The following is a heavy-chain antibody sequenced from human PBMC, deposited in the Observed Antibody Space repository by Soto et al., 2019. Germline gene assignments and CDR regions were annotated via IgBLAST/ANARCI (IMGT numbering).Heavy chain of an antibody. Sequence: EVQLVETGGDLIQPGGSLRLSCAVSGFTVSSDSMTWVRQAPGKGLEWISIIYSDNNTDYADSVKGRFSISRDTSKNILYLQMISLRAEDTAEYYCARHYSAMGVWGQGTTVTVSS. CDR2: IYSDNNT. J-gene: IGHJ6*02. CDR1: GFTVSSDS. V-gene: IGHV3-53*02. CDR3: ARHYSAMGV.